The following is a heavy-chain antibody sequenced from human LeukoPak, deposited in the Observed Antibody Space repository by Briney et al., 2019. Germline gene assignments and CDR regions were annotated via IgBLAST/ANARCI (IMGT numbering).Heavy chain of an antibody. D-gene: IGHD6-6*01. Sequence: SETLSLTCGVSGGSISSGGYYWSWIRQPPGKGLEWIGYIYHSGSTYYNPSLKSRVTISVDRSKNQFSLKLSSVTAADTAVYYCARGGGGGYSSSLPFDYWGQGTLVTVSS. V-gene: IGHV4-30-2*01. J-gene: IGHJ4*02. CDR1: GGSISSGGYY. CDR2: IYHSGST. CDR3: ARGGGGGYSSSLPFDY.